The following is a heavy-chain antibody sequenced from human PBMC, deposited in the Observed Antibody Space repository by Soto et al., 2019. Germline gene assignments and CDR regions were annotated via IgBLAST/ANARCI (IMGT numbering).Heavy chain of an antibody. CDR1: GYTFTSYY. CDR2: INPSGGST. D-gene: IGHD3-3*01. V-gene: IGHV1-46*01. J-gene: IGHJ4*02. Sequence: GASVKVSCKASGYTFTSYYMHWVRQAPGQGLEWMGIINPSGGSTSYAQKFQGRVTMTRDTSTSTVYMELSSLRSEDTAVYYCAREHQGITIFGVLTEKEEDYWGQGTLVTVSS. CDR3: AREHQGITIFGVLTEKEEDY.